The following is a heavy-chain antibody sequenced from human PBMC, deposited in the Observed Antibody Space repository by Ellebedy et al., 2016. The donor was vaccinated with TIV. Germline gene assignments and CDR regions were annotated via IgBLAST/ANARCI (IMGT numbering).Heavy chain of an antibody. CDR2: IYYSGST. Sequence: MPSETLSLTCTVPGGFISSYYWSWIRQPPGKGLEWIGYIYYSGSTNYNPSLKSRVTMSLDMSKDHFSLKLTSVTAADTAVYYCASLYHYGLGGYFEYWGQGTLVTVSS. CDR1: GGFISSYY. V-gene: IGHV4-59*01. CDR3: ASLYHYGLGGYFEY. D-gene: IGHD2-2*02. J-gene: IGHJ4*02.